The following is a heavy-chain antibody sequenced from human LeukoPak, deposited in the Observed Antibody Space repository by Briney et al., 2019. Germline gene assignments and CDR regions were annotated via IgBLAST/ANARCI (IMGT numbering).Heavy chain of an antibody. J-gene: IGHJ3*02. V-gene: IGHV5-51*01. Sequence: GESLKISCKGSGYSFTNYWIGWVRQMPGKGLAWTGIIYPGDSDAKYSPSFQGQVTISADKSISTAYLQWSSLKASDTAMYYCARPTYCGGDCYWAFDIWGPGTMVTVSS. CDR3: ARPTYCGGDCYWAFDI. CDR2: IYPGDSDA. CDR1: GYSFTNYW. D-gene: IGHD2-21*02.